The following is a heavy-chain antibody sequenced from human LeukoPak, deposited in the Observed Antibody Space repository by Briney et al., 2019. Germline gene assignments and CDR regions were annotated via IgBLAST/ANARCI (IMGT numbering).Heavy chain of an antibody. CDR3: ARVAAVVITTFSDY. J-gene: IGHJ4*02. V-gene: IGHV3-9*01. D-gene: IGHD3-22*01. CDR2: INWNSGTM. CDR1: GFSFADAT. Sequence: PGGSLRLSCAASGFSFADATMHWVRQVPGKGLEWVSGINWNSGTMGYADSVKGRFTISRDNAKNSLYLQMNSLRAEDTALYYCARVAAVVITTFSDYWGQGTLVTVSS.